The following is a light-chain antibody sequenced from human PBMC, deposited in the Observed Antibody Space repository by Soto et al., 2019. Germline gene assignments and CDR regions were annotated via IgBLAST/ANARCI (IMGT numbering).Light chain of an antibody. CDR3: QQYSSMLS. Sequence: DLQMTXSPSSLXAXXXDRXXXXCHSSHDVGWNLNWFQQKPGEAPKLLIYDASNLERGVPSRFSGSGSGTDFTLTISSLQPEDVATYYCQQYSSMLSFGGGTEVDLK. CDR2: DAS. J-gene: IGKJ4*01. CDR1: HDVGWN. V-gene: IGKV1-33*01.